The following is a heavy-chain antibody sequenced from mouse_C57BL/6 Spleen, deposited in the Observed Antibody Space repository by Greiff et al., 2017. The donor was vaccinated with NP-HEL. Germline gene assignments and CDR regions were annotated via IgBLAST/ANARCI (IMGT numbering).Heavy chain of an antibody. D-gene: IGHD2-4*01. CDR2: IDPSDSYT. J-gene: IGHJ2*01. V-gene: IGHV1-50*01. CDR3: ARRGVYDYDGYYFDY. CDR1: GYTFTSYW. Sequence: QVQLQQPGAELVKPGASVKLSCKASGYTFTSYWMQWVKQRPGQGLEWIGEIDPSDSYTNYNQKFKGKATLTVDTSSSTAYMQLSSLTSEDSAVYYCARRGVYDYDGYYFDYGGQGTTLTVSS.